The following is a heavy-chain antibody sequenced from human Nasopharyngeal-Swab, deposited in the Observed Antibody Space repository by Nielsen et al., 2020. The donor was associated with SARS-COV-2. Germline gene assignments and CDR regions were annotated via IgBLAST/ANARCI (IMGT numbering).Heavy chain of an antibody. CDR3: ARIEDCSSTSCYDYFDY. J-gene: IGHJ4*02. CDR2: INHSGST. D-gene: IGHD2-2*01. Sequence: WIRQPPGKGLEWIEEINHSGSTNYNPSLKSRVTISVDTSKNQFSLKLSSVTAADTAVYYCARIEDCSSTSCYDYFDYWGQGTLVTVSS. V-gene: IGHV4-34*01.